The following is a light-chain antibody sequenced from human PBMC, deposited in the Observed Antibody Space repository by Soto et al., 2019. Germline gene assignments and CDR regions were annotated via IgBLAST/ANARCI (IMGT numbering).Light chain of an antibody. V-gene: IGKV3-20*01. CDR3: QQYGSSPST. J-gene: IGKJ5*01. CDR1: QSVSSSC. Sequence: EIVLTQSPGTLSLSPGERATLSCRASQSVSSSCLAWYQQKPGQAPRLLIYGASSRATGIPDRFSGSGSGTDFTLTISRLELEDFAVYYCQQYGSSPSTFGQGTRLEIK. CDR2: GAS.